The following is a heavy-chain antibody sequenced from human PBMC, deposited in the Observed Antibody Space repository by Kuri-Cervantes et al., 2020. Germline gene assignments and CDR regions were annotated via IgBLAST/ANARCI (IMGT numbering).Heavy chain of an antibody. CDR1: GYTFTSYG. D-gene: IGHD2-21*02. V-gene: IGHV1-69*13. J-gene: IGHJ4*02. CDR2: IIPIFGTA. CDR3: ARGYCGGDCYFDY. Sequence: SVKVSCKASGYTFTSYGISWVRQAPGQGLEWMGGIIPIFGTANYAQKFQGRVTITADESTSTAYMELSSLRSEDTAVYYCARGYCGGDCYFDYWGQGTLVTVSS.